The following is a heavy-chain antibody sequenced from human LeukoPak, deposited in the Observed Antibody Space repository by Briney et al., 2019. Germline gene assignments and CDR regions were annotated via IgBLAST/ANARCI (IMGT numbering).Heavy chain of an antibody. Sequence: SETLSLTCTVSGGSISSSSYYWSWIRQPPGKGLEWIGYIYYSGSTNYNPSLKSRVTISVDTSKNQFSLKLSSVTAADTAVYYCARQVKYYYGSGSYSYGMDVWGQGTTVTVSS. V-gene: IGHV4-61*05. J-gene: IGHJ6*02. CDR1: GGSISSSSYY. CDR3: ARQVKYYYGSGSYSYGMDV. D-gene: IGHD3-10*01. CDR2: IYYSGST.